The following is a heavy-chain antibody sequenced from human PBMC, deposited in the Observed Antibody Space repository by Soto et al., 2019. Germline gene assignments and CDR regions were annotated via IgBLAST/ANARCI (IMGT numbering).Heavy chain of an antibody. J-gene: IGHJ4*02. V-gene: IGHV4-34*01. CDR3: ARVRSYDYIWGSHSYYFDY. Sequence: SETLSLTCAVYGGSFSGYYWSWIRQPPGKGLEWIGEINHSGSTNYNPSLKSRVTISVDTSKNQFSLKLSSVTAADTAVYYCARVRSYDYIWGSHSYYFDYWGQGTLVTVSS. D-gene: IGHD3-16*01. CDR1: GGSFSGYY. CDR2: INHSGST.